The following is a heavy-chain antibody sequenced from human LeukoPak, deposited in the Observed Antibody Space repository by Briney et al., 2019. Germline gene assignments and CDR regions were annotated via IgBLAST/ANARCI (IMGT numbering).Heavy chain of an antibody. CDR3: ATMVRGVIITPFSWFDP. V-gene: IGHV4-59*01. CDR1: AGSISRYY. J-gene: IGHJ5*02. Sequence: PSETLSLTCTVSAGSISRYYWSWIRQPPGKGLEWIGYIYYSGSTNYNPSLKSRVTISVDTSKNQFSLKLSSVTAADTAVYYCATMVRGVIITPFSWFDPWGQGTLVTVSS. D-gene: IGHD3-10*01. CDR2: IYYSGST.